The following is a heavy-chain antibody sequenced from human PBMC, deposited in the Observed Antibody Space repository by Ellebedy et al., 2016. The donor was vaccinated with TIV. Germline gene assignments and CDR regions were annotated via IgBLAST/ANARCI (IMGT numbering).Heavy chain of an antibody. CDR3: ARDWDDSDPLDY. D-gene: IGHD3-3*01. CDR1: GYTFTGYY. CDR2: INPKNGDR. V-gene: IGHV1-2*02. Sequence: AASVKVSCKASGYTFTGYYIHWVRQAPGQGLEWMGWINPKNGDRDYAQTFQGRVTMTTDTPITTAYMELSRLTSDDTAVYYYARDWDDSDPLDYWGQGTLVTVSS. J-gene: IGHJ4*02.